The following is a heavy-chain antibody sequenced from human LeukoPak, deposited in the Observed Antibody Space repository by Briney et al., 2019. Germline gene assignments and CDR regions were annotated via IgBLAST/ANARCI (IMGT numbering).Heavy chain of an antibody. CDR1: GGSISSYY. D-gene: IGHD3-10*01. CDR3: ARVKTYYGSGSYYRYFDY. CDR2: IYYSGST. Sequence: SETLSLTCTVSGGSISSYYWSWIRQPPGKGLEWIGYIYYSGSTNYNPSLKSRVTISVDTSKSQFSLKLSSVTAADTAVYYCARVKTYYGSGSYYRYFDYWGQGTLVTVSS. J-gene: IGHJ4*02. V-gene: IGHV4-59*01.